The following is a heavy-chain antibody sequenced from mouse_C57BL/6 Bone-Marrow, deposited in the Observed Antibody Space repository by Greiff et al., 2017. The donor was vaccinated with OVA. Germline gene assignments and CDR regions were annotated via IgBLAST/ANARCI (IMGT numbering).Heavy chain of an antibody. J-gene: IGHJ2*01. D-gene: IGHD4-1*01. CDR2: INPSSGYT. V-gene: IGHV1-4*01. CDR1: GFTFTSYT. CDR3: ARNWEEG. Sequence: QVQLQQSGAELARPGASVKMSCKASGFTFTSYTMHWVKQMPGQGLEWIGYINPSSGYTKYTQKFKDKATLTADKSSSTAYMQLSSLTSEDSAVYYCARNWEEGWGQGTTLTVSS.